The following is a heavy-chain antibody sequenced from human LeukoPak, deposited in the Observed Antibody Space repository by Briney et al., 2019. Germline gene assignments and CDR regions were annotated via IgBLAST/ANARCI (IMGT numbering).Heavy chain of an antibody. V-gene: IGHV4-59*08. Sequence: SETLSLTCTVSGGSISSYYWSWIRQPPGKGLEWIGYIYYSGTTYYNPSLKSRVTISVDTSKNQFSLKLSSVTAADTAVYYCAGAGDYYYYYYMDVWGKGTTVTVSS. CDR1: GGSISSYY. CDR3: AGAGDYYYYYYMDV. CDR2: IYYSGTT. J-gene: IGHJ6*03. D-gene: IGHD6-19*01.